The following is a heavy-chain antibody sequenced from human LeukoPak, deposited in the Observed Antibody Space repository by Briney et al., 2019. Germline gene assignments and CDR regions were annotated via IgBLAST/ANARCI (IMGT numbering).Heavy chain of an antibody. CDR3: ARPSRGDAFDI. CDR2: IYSGGST. V-gene: IGHV3-66*04. J-gene: IGHJ3*02. Sequence: GGSLRLSCAASGFTVSSNYMSWVRQAPGKGLEWVSVIYSGGSTYYADSVKGRFTISRDNAKNSLYLQMNSLRAEDTAVYYCARPSRGDAFDIWGQGTMVTVSS. CDR1: GFTVSSNY.